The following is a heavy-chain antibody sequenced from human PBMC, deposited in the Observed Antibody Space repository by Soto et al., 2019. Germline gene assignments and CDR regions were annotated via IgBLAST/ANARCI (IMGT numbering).Heavy chain of an antibody. Sequence: DVQLLQSGGGLVQPGGSLSVSCAASGVSVRRYIMTWVRQAPVKALEYVSGIRVRGDRNFYADYVKGRFTVSSDNSKKILQLQMDILRVDDTAIDYWSSGDGYGEYWGQGTLVTVSS. CDR1: GVSVRRYI. CDR3: SSGDGYGEY. J-gene: IGHJ1*01. CDR2: IRVRGDRN. D-gene: IGHD3-10*01. V-gene: IGHV3-23*01.